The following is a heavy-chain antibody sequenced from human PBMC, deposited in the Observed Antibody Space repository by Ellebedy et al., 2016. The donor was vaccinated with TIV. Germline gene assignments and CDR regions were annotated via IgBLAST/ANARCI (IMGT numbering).Heavy chain of an antibody. CDR2: LKEDGSVK. CDR1: GFTFSDFW. Sequence: GESLKISXAASGFTFSDFWMTWVRQVPGRGLEWVASLKEDGSVKYFVDSVKGRFTISRDNPKKSFFLQMNSLRAEDTAVYYCATHYRGYWGQGTLVTVSS. J-gene: IGHJ4*02. V-gene: IGHV3-7*01. D-gene: IGHD3-16*02. CDR3: ATHYRGY.